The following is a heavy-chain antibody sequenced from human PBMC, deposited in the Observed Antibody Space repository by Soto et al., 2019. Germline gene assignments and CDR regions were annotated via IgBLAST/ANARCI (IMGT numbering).Heavy chain of an antibody. J-gene: IGHJ4*02. CDR3: AKGFSYSVIDY. D-gene: IGHD5-18*01. Sequence: QVQLVESGGGVVQPGRSLRLSCAASGFTFSSYSMHWVRQAPGKGLAWVAVISYDGRNKYYADSVKGRFTISRDNSKNTLYLQMSSLRAEDTAVYYCAKGFSYSVIDYWGQGTLVTVSS. V-gene: IGHV3-30*18. CDR2: ISYDGRNK. CDR1: GFTFSSYS.